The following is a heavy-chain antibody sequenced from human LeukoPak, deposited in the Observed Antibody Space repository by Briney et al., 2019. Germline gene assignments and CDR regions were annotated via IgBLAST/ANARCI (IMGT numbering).Heavy chain of an antibody. J-gene: IGHJ4*02. CDR2: ISGSGGST. Sequence: GGSLRLSCAASGFTFSSYAMSWVRQAPGKGLEWVSAISGSGGSTYYADSVKGRFTISRDNSKNTLYLRMNSLRAEDTAVYYCAKDHFADYGDYVGFFGYWGQGTLVTVSS. CDR3: AKDHFADYGDYVGFFGY. CDR1: GFTFSSYA. D-gene: IGHD4-17*01. V-gene: IGHV3-23*01.